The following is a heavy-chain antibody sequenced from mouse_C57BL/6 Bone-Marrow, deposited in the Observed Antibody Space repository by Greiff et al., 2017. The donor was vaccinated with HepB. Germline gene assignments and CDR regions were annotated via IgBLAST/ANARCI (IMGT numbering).Heavy chain of an antibody. D-gene: IGHD1-1*01. Sequence: DVKLQESGPGLVKPSQSLSLTCSVTGYSITSGYYWNWIRQFPGNKLEWMGYISYDGSNNYNPSLKNRISITRDTSKNQFFLKLNSVTTEDTATYYCARDLFITTVVGDYWGQGTTLTVSS. J-gene: IGHJ2*01. CDR2: ISYDGSN. CDR3: ARDLFITTVVGDY. CDR1: GYSITSGYY. V-gene: IGHV3-6*01.